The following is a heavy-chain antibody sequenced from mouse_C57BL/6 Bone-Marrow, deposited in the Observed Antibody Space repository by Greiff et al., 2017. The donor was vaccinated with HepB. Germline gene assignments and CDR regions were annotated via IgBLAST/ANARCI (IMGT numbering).Heavy chain of an antibody. CDR1: GYTFTDYN. J-gene: IGHJ2*01. V-gene: IGHV1-18*01. CDR3: ARWGWDPSFDD. CDR2: ITPKNGGT. Sequence: EVQLQQSGPELVKPGASVKIPCKASGYTFTDYNMDWVKQSHGKSLEWIGAITPKNGGTIYNQKFKGKATLTVDKSSSTAYMELLSLTSEDNAVYYCARWGWDPSFDDWGQGTTLTVSS. D-gene: IGHD4-1*01.